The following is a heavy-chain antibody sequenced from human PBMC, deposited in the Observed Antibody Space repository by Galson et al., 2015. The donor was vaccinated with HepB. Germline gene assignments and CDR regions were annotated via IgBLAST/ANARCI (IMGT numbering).Heavy chain of an antibody. Sequence: SVKVSCKVSGYPLTQLSMHWVRQAPGRGLEWVGCFDPDDGDRVYVQRFQGRVTMTEDTSTDTAYMELRSLRSEDTAVYYCAVGGSSHNPYYYYYLDVWGKGTTVTVSS. J-gene: IGHJ6*03. V-gene: IGHV1-24*01. CDR2: FDPDDGDR. D-gene: IGHD3-16*01. CDR3: AVGGSSHNPYYYYYLDV. CDR1: GYPLTQLS.